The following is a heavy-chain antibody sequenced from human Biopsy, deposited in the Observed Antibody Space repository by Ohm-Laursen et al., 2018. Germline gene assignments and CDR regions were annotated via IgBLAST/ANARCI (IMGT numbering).Heavy chain of an antibody. Sequence: GASVKVSCKASGYTFTSDINWVRQATGQGLEWMGWMSPNTGNTVYAQRFQDRVTMTSDTSTGTAYMELTSLTSDDTAVYFCARWETTLGRSLDSWGQGTLVAVSS. CDR3: ARWETTLGRSLDS. J-gene: IGHJ4*02. CDR2: MSPNTGNT. D-gene: IGHD1-26*01. V-gene: IGHV1-8*01. CDR1: GYTFTSD.